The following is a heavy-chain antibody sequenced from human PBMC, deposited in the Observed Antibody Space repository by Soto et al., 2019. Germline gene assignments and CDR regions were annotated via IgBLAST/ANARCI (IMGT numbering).Heavy chain of an antibody. V-gene: IGHV1-3*01. J-gene: IGHJ4*02. CDR1: GYTFTSYA. CDR2: INAGNGNT. Sequence: ASVKVSCKASGYTFTSYAMHWVRQAPGQRLEWMGWINAGNGNTKYSQKFQGRVTITRDTSASTAYMELSSLRSEDTAVYYCARDRLRRTMELFDHWGQGTLVTVSS. D-gene: IGHD4-17*01. CDR3: ARDRLRRTMELFDH.